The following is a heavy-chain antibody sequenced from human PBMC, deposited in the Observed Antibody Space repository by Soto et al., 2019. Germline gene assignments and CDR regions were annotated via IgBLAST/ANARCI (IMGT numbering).Heavy chain of an antibody. D-gene: IGHD3-22*01. CDR1: GFSFSSYG. CDR2: ALHDGSNK. V-gene: IGHV3-30*03. J-gene: IGHJ5*02. Sequence: QVQLVESGGGVVQPGRSLRLSCAASGFSFSSYGMHWVRQAPGKGLEWVAVALHDGSNKYYAESVKGRFSISRDNTKNTLYLQMSSLRTEDTAVYYCALFNYYDISAWGQGTLVTVSS. CDR3: ALFNYYDISA.